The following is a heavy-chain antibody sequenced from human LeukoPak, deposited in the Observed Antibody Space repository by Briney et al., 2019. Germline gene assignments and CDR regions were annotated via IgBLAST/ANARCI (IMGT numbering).Heavy chain of an antibody. CDR3: ASDLIAVTERIYFGMDV. J-gene: IGHJ6*02. V-gene: IGHV3-53*01. CDR1: GFIVSRRY. Sequence: GGSLRLSSAASGFIVSRRYMSWVRQAPGKGLEWVSVIYTDGSTYYADSVKGRFTISRDNSRNTLYLQMNTLRAEDTAVYYCASDLIAVTERIYFGMDVWGQGTTVTVSS. D-gene: IGHD6-19*01. CDR2: IYTDGST.